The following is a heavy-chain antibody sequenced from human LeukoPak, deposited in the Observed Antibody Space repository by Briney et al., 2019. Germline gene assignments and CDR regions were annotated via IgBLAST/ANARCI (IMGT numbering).Heavy chain of an antibody. CDR3: ARKQNDFWSGYSYAFDI. Sequence: ASVKVSCKASGGTFSSYAISWVRQAPGQGLEWMGGVIPIFGTANYAQKFQGRVTITADESTSTAYMELSSLRPEDTAVYYCARKQNDFWSGYSYAFDIWGQGTMVTVSS. V-gene: IGHV1-69*13. D-gene: IGHD3-3*01. J-gene: IGHJ3*02. CDR1: GGTFSSYA. CDR2: VIPIFGTA.